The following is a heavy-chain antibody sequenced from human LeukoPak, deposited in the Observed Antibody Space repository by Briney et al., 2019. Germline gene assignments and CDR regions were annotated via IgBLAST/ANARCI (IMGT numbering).Heavy chain of an antibody. CDR1: GGSISETYW. Sequence: PSGTLSLTCTVSGGSISETYWWSWARQPPGKGLEWIGQIHRSGSTNYNPSLKNRLIISLDTSKNQFSLKLSSVTAADTAVYYCASRLAAAGNYYYYYGMDVWGQGTTVTVSS. CDR2: IHRSGST. J-gene: IGHJ6*02. CDR3: ASRLAAAGNYYYYYGMDV. D-gene: IGHD6-13*01. V-gene: IGHV4-4*02.